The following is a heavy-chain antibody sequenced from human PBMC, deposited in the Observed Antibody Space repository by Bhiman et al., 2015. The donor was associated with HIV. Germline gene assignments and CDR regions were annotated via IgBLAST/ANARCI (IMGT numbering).Heavy chain of an antibody. Sequence: EVQLVESGGGQVKPGGSLRLSCAASGFSFSSYSMSWVRQAPGKGLEWVSSISSTSTYIYYADSVKGRFTISRDNAKNSLFLQMNSLRAEDTALYYCARSEGQKYWGQGTLVTVSS. CDR2: ISSTSTYI. CDR1: GFSFSSYS. CDR3: ARSEGQKY. V-gene: IGHV3-21*03. J-gene: IGHJ4*02.